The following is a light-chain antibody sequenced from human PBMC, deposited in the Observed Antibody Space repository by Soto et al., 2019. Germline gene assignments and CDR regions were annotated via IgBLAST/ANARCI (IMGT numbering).Light chain of an antibody. Sequence: DIQMTQSPSSLSASIGDRVTITCRATESISMYLSWYQRKPGKAPKLLIYTASRLQTGVPSRFSGSGSGTEFTLTISSLQPEDFAIYYCQQSYKTPQTFGQGTKV. CDR3: QQSYKTPQT. V-gene: IGKV1-39*01. J-gene: IGKJ1*01. CDR2: TAS. CDR1: ESISMY.